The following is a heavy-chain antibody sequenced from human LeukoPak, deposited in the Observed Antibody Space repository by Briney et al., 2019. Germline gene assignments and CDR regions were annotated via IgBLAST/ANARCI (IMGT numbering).Heavy chain of an antibody. D-gene: IGHD3-10*01. Sequence: GGSLRLSCAASGFTFSSYGMSWVRQAPGKGLEWVSVISGSGGSTYYADSVKGRFTISRDNSKNTLYLQMNSLRAVDTAVYYCTQDLYGHFDYWGQGTLVTVSS. V-gene: IGHV3-23*01. J-gene: IGHJ4*02. CDR3: TQDLYGHFDY. CDR2: ISGSGGST. CDR1: GFTFSSYG.